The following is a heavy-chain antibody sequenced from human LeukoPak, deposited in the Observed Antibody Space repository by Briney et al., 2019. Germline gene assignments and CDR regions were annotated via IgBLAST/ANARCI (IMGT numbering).Heavy chain of an antibody. Sequence: PSQTLSLTCTVSGGSISSGSYYWSWLRQPAGKGLEWIGRIYTSGSTNYNPSLKSRVTISVDTSKNQFSLKLSSVTAADTAVYYCARDNARGGSFSDYLRYFQYWGQGTLVTVSS. CDR3: ARDNARGGSFSDYLRYFQY. V-gene: IGHV4-61*02. CDR1: GGSISSGSYY. J-gene: IGHJ1*01. CDR2: IYTSGST. D-gene: IGHD5/OR15-5a*01.